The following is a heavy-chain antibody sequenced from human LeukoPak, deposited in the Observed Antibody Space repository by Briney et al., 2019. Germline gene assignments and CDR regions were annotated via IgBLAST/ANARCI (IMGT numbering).Heavy chain of an antibody. V-gene: IGHV4-61*02. J-gene: IGHJ6*03. CDR2: IYTSGST. D-gene: IGHD4-11*01. CDR1: GGSISSGSYY. Sequence: SSQTLSLTCTVSGGSISSGSYYWSWIRQPAGKGLEWIGRIYTSGSTNYNPSLKSRVTISVDTSKNQFSLKLSSVTAADTAVYYCARAYRPYSNYALHYYYYYMDVWGKGTTVTVSS. CDR3: ARAYRPYSNYALHYYYYYMDV.